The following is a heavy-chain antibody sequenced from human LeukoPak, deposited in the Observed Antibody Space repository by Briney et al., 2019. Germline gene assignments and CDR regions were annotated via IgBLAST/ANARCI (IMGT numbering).Heavy chain of an antibody. J-gene: IGHJ6*02. Sequence: GESLKISCKGSGYSFTSYWIGWVRQMPGKGLEWMAIIYPGDSDTRYSPSFEGQVTISADKSISTAYLQWSSLKASDTAKYYCARPPMGWGYGMDVWGQGTTVTVSS. CDR2: IYPGDSDT. D-gene: IGHD3-10*01. V-gene: IGHV5-51*01. CDR3: ARPPMGWGYGMDV. CDR1: GYSFTSYW.